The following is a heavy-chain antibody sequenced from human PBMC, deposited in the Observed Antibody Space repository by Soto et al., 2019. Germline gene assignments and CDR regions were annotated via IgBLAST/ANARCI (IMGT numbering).Heavy chain of an antibody. CDR2: IWYDGSNK. Sequence: GGSLRLSCAASGFTFSSYGMHWVRQAPGKGLEWVAVIWYDGSNKYYADSVKGRYTISRDNSKNTLYLQMNSLRAEDTAVYYCARDRPCSGGSCLDYWGQGTLVTVS. CDR1: GFTFSSYG. J-gene: IGHJ4*02. CDR3: ARDRPCSGGSCLDY. D-gene: IGHD2-15*01. V-gene: IGHV3-33*01.